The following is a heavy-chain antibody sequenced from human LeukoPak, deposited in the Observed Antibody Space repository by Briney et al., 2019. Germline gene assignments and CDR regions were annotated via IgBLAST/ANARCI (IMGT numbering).Heavy chain of an antibody. CDR2: IWYDGSNK. CDR1: GFTFSSYG. V-gene: IGHV3-33*01. J-gene: IGHJ4*02. CDR3: ARDSFRITIFGGKKRYFDY. D-gene: IGHD3-3*01. Sequence: GGSLRLSCAASGFTFSSYGMHWVRQAPGKGLEWVAVIWYDGSNKYYADSVKGRFTISRDNSKNTLYLQMNSLRAEDTAVYYCARDSFRITIFGGKKRYFDYWGQGTLVTVSS.